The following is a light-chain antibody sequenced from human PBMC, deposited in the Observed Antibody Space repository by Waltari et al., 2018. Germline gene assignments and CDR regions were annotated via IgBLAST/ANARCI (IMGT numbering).Light chain of an antibody. CDR2: GAS. Sequence: EIVMTQSPATLSVSPGERATLSFRASQSVSSNLAWYQQKPGQAPRLLIYGASTRATGIPARFSGCGSWTEFTLTISSLQSEDFAVYYCQQYKNWPPWTFGQGTKVENK. V-gene: IGKV3-15*01. CDR3: QQYKNWPPWT. J-gene: IGKJ1*01. CDR1: QSVSSN.